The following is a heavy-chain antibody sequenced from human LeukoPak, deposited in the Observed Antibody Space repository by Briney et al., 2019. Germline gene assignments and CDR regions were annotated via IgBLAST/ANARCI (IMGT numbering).Heavy chain of an antibody. CDR3: ARGGYNGYDFAH. V-gene: IGHV3-48*03. J-gene: IGHJ5*02. D-gene: IGHD5-12*01. Sequence: GGSLRLSCAASGFTFSTYEMNWVRQAPGKGLEWVSYISSSGSTTYYADSVKGRFTISRDNAKNSLYLQMNSLRAEDTAVYYCARGGYNGYDFAHWGQGTLVTVSS. CDR2: ISSSGSTT. CDR1: GFTFSTYE.